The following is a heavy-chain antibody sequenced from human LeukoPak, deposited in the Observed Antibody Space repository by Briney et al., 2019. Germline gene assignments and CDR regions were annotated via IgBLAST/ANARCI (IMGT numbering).Heavy chain of an antibody. CDR3: ARDIHTSDWTKFDY. CDR1: GGSIRRGNYY. V-gene: IGHV4-61*02. D-gene: IGHD6-19*01. J-gene: IGHJ4*02. Sequence: SQTLSLTCNVSGGSIRRGNYYWTWIRQPAGKGLEWIGRIYSSGRTNYNPSLKSRVTISVDTSKNQFSLNLSSVTAADTAVYYCARDIHTSDWTKFDYWGQGTSVTVSS. CDR2: IYSSGRT.